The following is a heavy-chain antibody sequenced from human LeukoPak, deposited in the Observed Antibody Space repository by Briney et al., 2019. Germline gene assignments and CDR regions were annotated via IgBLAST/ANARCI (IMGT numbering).Heavy chain of an antibody. J-gene: IGHJ4*02. CDR3: ARRIYKGIYYFDY. CDR1: GGSISSGGYY. Sequence: SQTLSLTCTVSGGSISSGGYYSSWIRQHPGKGLQWIGYIYYSGSTNYNPSLKSRVTISVDTSKNQFSLKLSSVTAADTAVYYCARRIYKGIYYFDYWGQGTLVTVSS. D-gene: IGHD2-15*01. CDR2: IYYSGST. V-gene: IGHV4-31*03.